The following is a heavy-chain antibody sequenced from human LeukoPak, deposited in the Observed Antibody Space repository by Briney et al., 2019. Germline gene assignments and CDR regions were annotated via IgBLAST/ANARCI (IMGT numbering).Heavy chain of an antibody. CDR1: GFTFSSYS. D-gene: IGHD6-6*01. V-gene: IGHV3-21*01. Sequence: GESLRLSCAASGFTFSSYSMNWVRQAPGKGLEWVSSISSSSSYIYYADSVKGRFTISRGNAKNSLYLQMNSLRAEGTAVYYCARDPGAYSRSPIDSWGQGTLVAVSS. CDR2: ISSSSSYI. CDR3: ARDPGAYSRSPIDS. J-gene: IGHJ4*02.